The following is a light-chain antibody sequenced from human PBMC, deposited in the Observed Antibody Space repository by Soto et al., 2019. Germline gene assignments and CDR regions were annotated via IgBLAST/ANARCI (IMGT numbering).Light chain of an antibody. CDR1: QSISSN. V-gene: IGKV1-39*01. Sequence: DIQMTQSASSLSASVGDRVTITCRASQSISSNLNWHQQKPGKAPKVLIYAASSLQSGVPPRFSGSGSGTDFTLTISSLQPEDFATYYCQQSYSIPYTFGQGTKLEIK. CDR3: QQSYSIPYT. J-gene: IGKJ2*01. CDR2: AAS.